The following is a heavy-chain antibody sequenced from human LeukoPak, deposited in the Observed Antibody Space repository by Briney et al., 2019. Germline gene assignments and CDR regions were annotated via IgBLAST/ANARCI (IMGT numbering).Heavy chain of an antibody. V-gene: IGHV3-21*01. CDR2: ISSSSSYI. Sequence: GGSLRLSCAVSGFTFDDYGMSWVRQAPGKGLEWVSSISSSSSYIYYADSVKGRFTISRDNAKNSLYLQMNSLRAEDTAVYYCARDGESSSSSFDYWGQGTLVTVSS. CDR3: ARDGESSSSSFDY. J-gene: IGHJ4*02. CDR1: GFTFDDYG. D-gene: IGHD6-6*01.